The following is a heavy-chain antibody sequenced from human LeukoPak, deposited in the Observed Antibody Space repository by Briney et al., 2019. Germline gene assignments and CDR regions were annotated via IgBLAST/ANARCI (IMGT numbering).Heavy chain of an antibody. Sequence: SETLSLTCTVSGGSISSGGYYWSWIRQHPGKGLEWIGYIYYSGSAYYNPSLKSRVTISVDTSKNQFSLKLSSVTAADTAVYXXXXHQXEMATXXXXFDYWGQGTLVTVSS. D-gene: IGHD5-24*01. CDR2: IYYSGSA. CDR3: XXHQXEMATXXXXFDY. J-gene: IGHJ4*02. V-gene: IGHV4-31*03. CDR1: GGSISSGGYY.